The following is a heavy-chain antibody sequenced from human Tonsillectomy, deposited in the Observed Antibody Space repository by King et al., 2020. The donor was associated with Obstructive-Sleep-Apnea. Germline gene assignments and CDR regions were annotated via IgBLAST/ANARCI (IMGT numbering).Heavy chain of an antibody. V-gene: IGHV4-39*06. CDR1: GGSISSSSYY. CDR2: IYYSGNT. CDR3: ARILKNNVGGLDY. D-gene: IGHD1-26*01. Sequence: RLQLQESGPGLVKPSETLSLTCTVSGGSISSSSYYWGWIRQPPGKGLEWIGSIYYSGNTYYNPSLKSRVTISVDTSKNQFSLKLSSVTAADTAVYYCARILKNNVGGLDYWGQGTLVTVSS. J-gene: IGHJ4*02.